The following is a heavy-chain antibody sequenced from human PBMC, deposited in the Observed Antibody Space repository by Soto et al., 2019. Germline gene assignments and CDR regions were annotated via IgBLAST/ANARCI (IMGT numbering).Heavy chain of an antibody. CDR3: ARGPIVRGVALYGMDV. Sequence: QVQLVQSGAEVKKPGSSVKVSCKASGDTLSTYAISWVRQAPGQGLQWMGGIIPVIGTPNYAQKFQGRVTITADESTSTAYMDLSSLRSEDTAVFYCARGPIVRGVALYGMDVWGQGTTVTVSS. J-gene: IGHJ6*02. CDR2: IIPVIGTP. D-gene: IGHD3-10*01. V-gene: IGHV1-69*01. CDR1: GDTLSTYA.